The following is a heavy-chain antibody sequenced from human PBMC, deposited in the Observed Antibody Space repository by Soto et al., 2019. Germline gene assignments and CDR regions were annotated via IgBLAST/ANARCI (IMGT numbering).Heavy chain of an antibody. Sequence: QVQLVESGGGVVQPGRSLRLSCAASGFSFTTYGMHWVRQAPGEGLEWVAVIWYDGSNKYYADSVKGRFTISRDTSKNTLYLQRNSGRAEKTAGYYCAKDRGGGAVVPDYWGQGTLVTVSS. CDR3: AKDRGGGAVVPDY. CDR1: GFSFTTYG. V-gene: IGHV3-33*06. D-gene: IGHD2-21*01. CDR2: IWYDGSNK. J-gene: IGHJ4*02.